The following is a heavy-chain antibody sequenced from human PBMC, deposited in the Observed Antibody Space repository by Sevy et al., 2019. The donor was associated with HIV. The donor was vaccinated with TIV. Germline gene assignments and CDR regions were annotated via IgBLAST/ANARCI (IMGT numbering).Heavy chain of an antibody. Sequence: GGSLRLSCAASGFTFSSYGMHWVRQAPGKGLEWVAVISYDGSNKYYADSVKGRFTISRDNSKNTLYLQMNSLRAEDTAVYYCAKDMGAVARMVFDYWGQGTLVTVSS. V-gene: IGHV3-30*18. CDR3: AKDMGAVARMVFDY. D-gene: IGHD6-19*01. CDR2: ISYDGSNK. J-gene: IGHJ4*02. CDR1: GFTFSSYG.